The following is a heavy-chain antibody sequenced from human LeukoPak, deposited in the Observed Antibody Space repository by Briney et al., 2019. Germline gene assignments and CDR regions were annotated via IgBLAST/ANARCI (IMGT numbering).Heavy chain of an antibody. J-gene: IGHJ6*03. Sequence: SETLSRTCTVSGGSINTANYYWGWLRQPPGKGREWIGSIYYSETTYDNPSLKSRVTISIETSKNQFSLRLSSVTASDTAVYYCARQRADYYYYYVDVWGEGTTVAVS. V-gene: IGHV4-39*01. CDR1: GGSINTANYY. CDR2: IYYSETT. CDR3: ARQRADYYYYYVDV.